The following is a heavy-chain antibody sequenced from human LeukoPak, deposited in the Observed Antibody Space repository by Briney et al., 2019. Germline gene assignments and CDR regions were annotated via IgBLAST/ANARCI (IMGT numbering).Heavy chain of an antibody. Sequence: GGSLRLSCAASGFTFSSYSMNWVRQAPGKGLEWVSSISSSSSYIYYADSVKGRFTISRDNAKNSLYLQMNSLRAEDTAVYYCARVDIVATTFDYWGQGTLVTVSS. J-gene: IGHJ4*02. CDR2: ISSSSSYI. CDR3: ARVDIVATTFDY. D-gene: IGHD5-12*01. V-gene: IGHV3-21*01. CDR1: GFTFSSYS.